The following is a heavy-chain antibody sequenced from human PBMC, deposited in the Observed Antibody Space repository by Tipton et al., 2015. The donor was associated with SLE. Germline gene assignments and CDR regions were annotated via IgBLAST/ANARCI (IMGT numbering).Heavy chain of an antibody. D-gene: IGHD3-16*01. V-gene: IGHV4-59*01. CDR2: IYHNESP. CDR1: GGSISEYY. CDR3: ATGIVVKFVGSLPIYAYNI. Sequence: TLSLTCTVSGGSISEYYWTWIRQAPGKGLEWIGYIYHNESPTYIPSLRRRVTMSVETSRNQISLKLTSVTAADTALYYCATGIVVKFVGSLPIYAYNIWGQGTMVTVSS. J-gene: IGHJ3*02.